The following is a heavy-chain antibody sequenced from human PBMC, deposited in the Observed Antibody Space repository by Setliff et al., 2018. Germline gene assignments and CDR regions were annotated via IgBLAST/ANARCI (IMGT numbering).Heavy chain of an antibody. CDR1: GFSLSTSGVG. CDR2: IYWNDDK. V-gene: IGHV2-5*01. J-gene: IGHJ1*01. CDR3: AHKYGDYVRYFQH. Sequence: GSGPTLVNPTQTLTLTCTFSGFSLSTSGVGVGWIRQPPGKALEWLALIYWNDDKRYSPSLKSRLTITKDTSKHQVVLTMTNMDPVDTATYYCAHKYGDYVRYFQHWGQGTLVTVSS. D-gene: IGHD4-17*01.